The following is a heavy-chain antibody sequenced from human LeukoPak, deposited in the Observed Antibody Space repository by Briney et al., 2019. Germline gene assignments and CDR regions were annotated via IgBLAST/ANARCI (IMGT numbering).Heavy chain of an antibody. CDR3: ARSMWELQAFDI. V-gene: IGHV1-2*04. CDR1: GNTFTGYH. D-gene: IGHD1-26*01. Sequence: ASVKGSCKASGNTFTGYHMHWVGKAPGQGLEWMGWINPNSGGTNYAQKFQGWVTMTRDTSISTAYMELSRLRSDDTAVYYCARSMWELQAFDIWGQGTMVTVSS. J-gene: IGHJ3*02. CDR2: INPNSGGT.